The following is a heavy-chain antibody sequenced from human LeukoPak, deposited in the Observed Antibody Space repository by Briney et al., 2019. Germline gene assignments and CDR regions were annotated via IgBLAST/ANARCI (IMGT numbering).Heavy chain of an antibody. D-gene: IGHD3-3*01. CDR1: GGSFSGYY. J-gene: IGHJ4*02. CDR3: ARGYNYDFWSGYPPHFDY. Sequence: NPSETLSLTCAVYGGSFSGYYWSWIRQPPGKGLEWIGEINHSGSTNYNPSLKSRVTISVDTSKNQFSLKLSSVTAADTAVYYCARGYNYDFWSGYPPHFDYWGQGTLVTVSS. CDR2: INHSGST. V-gene: IGHV4-34*01.